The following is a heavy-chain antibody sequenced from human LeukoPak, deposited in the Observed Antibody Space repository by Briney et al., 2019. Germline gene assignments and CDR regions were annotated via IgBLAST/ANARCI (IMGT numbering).Heavy chain of an antibody. D-gene: IGHD5-12*01. CDR1: GGTFSSYA. J-gene: IGHJ4*02. CDR2: IIPIFGTA. CDR3: ARLATGGYSGYDTAMYYFDY. Sequence: SVKVSCKASGGTFSSYAISWVRQAPGQGLEWMGGIIPIFGTANYAQKFQGRVTITADESTSTAYMELSSLRSEDTAVYYCARLATGGYSGYDTAMYYFDYWGQGTLVTVSS. V-gene: IGHV1-69*13.